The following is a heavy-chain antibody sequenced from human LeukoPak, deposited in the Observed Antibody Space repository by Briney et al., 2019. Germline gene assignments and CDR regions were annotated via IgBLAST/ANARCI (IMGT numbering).Heavy chain of an antibody. J-gene: IGHJ5*02. D-gene: IGHD1-26*01. CDR3: ARVEKKLIVGSTNHWFDP. CDR1: GFTFSSYR. V-gene: IGHV3-74*01. Sequence: GGSLRLSCAAFGFTFSSYRMHWVRQAPGKGLVWVSRINSDGSSRHYADSVKGRFTVSRDNAKNTLYLQMNSLRADDTAVYYCARVEKKLIVGSTNHWFDPWGQGTLVTVSS. CDR2: INSDGSSR.